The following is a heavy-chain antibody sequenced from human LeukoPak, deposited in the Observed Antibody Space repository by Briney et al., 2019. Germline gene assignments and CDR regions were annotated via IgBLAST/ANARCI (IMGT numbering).Heavy chain of an antibody. D-gene: IGHD6-13*01. V-gene: IGHV5-51*01. CDR3: ARRSVAAAGTDYYGMDV. J-gene: IGHJ6*04. CDR2: IYPGDSDT. CDR1: GYLFTSYW. Sequence: GESLQISCKGSGYLFTSYWIGWVRQMPGKGLEWMGIIYPGDSDTRYSPSCQGQVTISADKSISTAYLQWSSLKASDTAMYYCARRSVAAAGTDYYGMDVWGKGTTVTVSS.